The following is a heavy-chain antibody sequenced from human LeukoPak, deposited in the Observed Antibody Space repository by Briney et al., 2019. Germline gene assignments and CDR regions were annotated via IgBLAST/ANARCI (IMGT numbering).Heavy chain of an antibody. V-gene: IGHV4-39*01. CDR2: IYYSGST. J-gene: IGHJ4*02. CDR3: ARRDCSSTSCYFDY. Sequence: SETLSLTCTVSGGSISSYYWGWIRQPPGKGLEWIGSIYYSGSTYYNPSLKSRVTISVDTSKNQFSLKLSSVTAADTAVYYCARRDCSSTSCYFDYWGQGTLVTVSS. D-gene: IGHD2-2*01. CDR1: GGSISSYY.